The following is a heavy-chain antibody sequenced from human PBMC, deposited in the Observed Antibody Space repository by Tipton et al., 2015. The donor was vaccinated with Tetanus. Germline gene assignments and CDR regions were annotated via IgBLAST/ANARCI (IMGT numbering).Heavy chain of an antibody. CDR1: GDSMTRYY. CDR2: IFASGST. D-gene: IGHD3-22*01. J-gene: IGHJ4*02. Sequence: PGLVKPSETLSLTCTVSGDSMTRYYWSWTRQPPGKGLEWISYIFASGSTNYNPALKSRVTISMDTSKKQISLNLTSVTAADTAVYYCARHFHENSVYYELDIDYWGQGTLVTVSS. CDR3: ARHFHENSVYYELDIDY. V-gene: IGHV4-4*08.